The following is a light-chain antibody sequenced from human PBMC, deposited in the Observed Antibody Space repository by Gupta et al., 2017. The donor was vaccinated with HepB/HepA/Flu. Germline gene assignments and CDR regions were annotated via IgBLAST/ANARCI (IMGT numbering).Light chain of an antibody. J-gene: IGKJ1*01. CDR1: ESISRW. CDR3: QHFHSYPWT. Sequence: DIQITQFPSSLSASIGDRVTITCRASESISRWLAWYQQKPGRAPKLLVNQASTLQSGVSSRLSGSGSGTEFTLTISSLQPDDFATYYCQHFHSYPWTFGQGTKVEVK. CDR2: QAS. V-gene: IGKV1-5*03.